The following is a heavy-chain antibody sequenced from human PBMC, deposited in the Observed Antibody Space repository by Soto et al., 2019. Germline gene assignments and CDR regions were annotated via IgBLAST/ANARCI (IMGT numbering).Heavy chain of an antibody. D-gene: IGHD5-12*01. Sequence: QVQLVQSGAEVKKPGASVTVSCRSSGDTFNDYYIHWVRQAPGQGLEWMGWINPNGGVTKYAQKFQVWGSMTRDSSIRTVSMQLSRLRSDDTAVYYCARESGGATATLDYYYFCMDVWGTGTTVTVSS. CDR1: GDTFNDYY. V-gene: IGHV1-2*04. CDR2: INPNGGVT. CDR3: ARESGGATATLDYYYFCMDV. J-gene: IGHJ6*03.